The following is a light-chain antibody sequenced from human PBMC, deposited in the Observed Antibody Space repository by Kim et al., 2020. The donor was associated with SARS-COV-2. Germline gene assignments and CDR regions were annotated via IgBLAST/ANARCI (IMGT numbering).Light chain of an antibody. CDR1: QSVSSSY. CDR3: QQYGSSPPLT. Sequence: PGERATPSCRASQSVSSSYLACYQQKHGQAPRLLIYGAASSATGIPDRFSGSGSGTEFTLTISRLEPEDFAVYYCQQYGSSPPLTFGGGTKVDIK. J-gene: IGKJ4*01. V-gene: IGKV3-20*01. CDR2: GAA.